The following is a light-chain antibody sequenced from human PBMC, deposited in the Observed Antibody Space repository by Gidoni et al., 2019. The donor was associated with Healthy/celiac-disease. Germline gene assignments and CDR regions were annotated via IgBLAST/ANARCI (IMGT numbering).Light chain of an antibody. CDR1: QSISSY. CDR2: AAS. CDR3: QQSYSTPRT. Sequence: DIQMTQSPSSLSASVGDRVTITCRAGQSISSYLNWYQQKPGKAPKLLIYAASSLQSGVPSRFSGSGSGTDFTLTISSLQPEDFATYYCQQSYSTPRTFGQXTQVEIK. J-gene: IGKJ1*01. V-gene: IGKV1-39*01.